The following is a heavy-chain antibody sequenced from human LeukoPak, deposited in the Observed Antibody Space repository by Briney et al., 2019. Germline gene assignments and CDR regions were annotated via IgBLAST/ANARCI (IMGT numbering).Heavy chain of an antibody. CDR1: GFTFSIYE. CDR3: ARGNNYYDSSGYYYYFDY. V-gene: IGHV3-48*03. Sequence: GGSLRLSCAASGFTFSIYEMNWVRQAPGKGLEWVSYISSSGSTIYYADSVKGRFTISRDNAKNSLYLQMNSLRAEDTAVYYCARGNNYYDSSGYYYYFDYWGQGTLVTVSS. J-gene: IGHJ4*02. D-gene: IGHD3-22*01. CDR2: ISSSGSTI.